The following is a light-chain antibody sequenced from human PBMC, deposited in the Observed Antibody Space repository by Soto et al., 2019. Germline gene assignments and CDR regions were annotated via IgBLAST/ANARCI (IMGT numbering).Light chain of an antibody. Sequence: EMVMTQSPATLSVSPGERATLSCRASQSISTNLAWYQQKPGQAPRLLIYGASTRATGVPARFSGSGFGTEFTLIISSLQSEDFAVYYCQQYNNWHPNTFGQGTKLEIK. CDR3: QQYNNWHPNT. CDR2: GAS. J-gene: IGKJ2*01. V-gene: IGKV3-15*01. CDR1: QSISTN.